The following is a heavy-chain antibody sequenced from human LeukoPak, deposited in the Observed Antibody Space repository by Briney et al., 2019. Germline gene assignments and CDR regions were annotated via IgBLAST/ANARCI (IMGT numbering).Heavy chain of an antibody. V-gene: IGHV4-31*03. Sequence: SETLSLTCTVSGGSLSSGGYSWAWIPQHPGKGLEWIGYIYYRGSTYYNSSLKSRVTISVDTSKNQFSLKLSFVTAADTALYYCAREVIGPDGGGFYFYYMDVWGKGTTVTVSS. D-gene: IGHD3-16*01. J-gene: IGHJ6*03. CDR2: IYYRGST. CDR1: GGSLSSGGYS. CDR3: AREVIGPDGGGFYFYYMDV.